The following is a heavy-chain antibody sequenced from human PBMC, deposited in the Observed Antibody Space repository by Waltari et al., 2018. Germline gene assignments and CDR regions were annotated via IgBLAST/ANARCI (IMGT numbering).Heavy chain of an antibody. J-gene: IGHJ3*02. V-gene: IGHV1-2*02. CDR1: GYTLTGYY. CDR3: ARDCASTTIAARRMCAFDI. D-gene: IGHD6-6*01. CDR2: INPNSGGT. Sequence: QVQLVQSGAEVKKPGASVKVSCKASGYTLTGYYMHWVRQAPGQGLEWMGWINPNSGGTNYAQKFQGRVTMTRDTSISTAYMELSRLRSDDTAVYYCARDCASTTIAARRMCAFDIWGQGTMVTVSS.